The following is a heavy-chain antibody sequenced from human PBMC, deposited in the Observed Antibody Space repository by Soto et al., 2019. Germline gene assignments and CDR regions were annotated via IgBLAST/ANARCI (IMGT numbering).Heavy chain of an antibody. CDR3: ASSYGSGYRAFDS. Sequence: QVQVVQSGAEVKKPGSSVRVSCKASGDTFNFYSINWVRKAPGLGLEWMGRINPILSMSNYAQRFQGRVTMTADKSTSTAYMELSSLRSEDTAMYYCASSYGSGYRAFDSWGQGALVTVS. J-gene: IGHJ4*02. V-gene: IGHV1-69*02. CDR1: GDTFNFYS. CDR2: INPILSMS. D-gene: IGHD3-10*01.